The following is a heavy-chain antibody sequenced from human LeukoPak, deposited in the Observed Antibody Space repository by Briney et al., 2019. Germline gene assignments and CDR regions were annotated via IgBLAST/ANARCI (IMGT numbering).Heavy chain of an antibody. J-gene: IGHJ4*02. D-gene: IGHD3-10*01. CDR2: ISASGDVT. Sequence: GGSLRLSCAASRFSFSTYPMGWVRQAPGKGLEWVSGISASGDVTFHADPVKGRFTISRDNSKNTLYLQMTSLRAEDTAEYYCAKGALWFGELTLWGQGTLVTVSS. CDR3: AKGALWFGELTL. V-gene: IGHV3-23*01. CDR1: RFSFSTYP.